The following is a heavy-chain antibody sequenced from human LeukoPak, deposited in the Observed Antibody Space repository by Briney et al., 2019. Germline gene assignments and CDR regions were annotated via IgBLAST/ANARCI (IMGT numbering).Heavy chain of an antibody. Sequence: TSSVSGFTFNGSWMNWVRQAPGKGLEWVANMDPNGSQTRYVDSVKGRFTISKDDPGTSLYLEMHSLRAEDTAIYYCAVWTSGNYWGQGALVTVSS. V-gene: IGHV3-7*01. J-gene: IGHJ4*02. CDR2: MDPNGSQT. CDR1: GFTFNGSW. D-gene: IGHD1-1*01. CDR3: AVWTSGNY.